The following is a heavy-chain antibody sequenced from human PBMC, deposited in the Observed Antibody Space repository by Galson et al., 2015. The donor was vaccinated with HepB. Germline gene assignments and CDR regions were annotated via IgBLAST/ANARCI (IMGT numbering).Heavy chain of an antibody. CDR2: ISAYNGYT. J-gene: IGHJ4*02. D-gene: IGHD5-24*01. Sequence: QSGAEVKEPGASVKVSCRAPSDTFATYALNWLRQAPGQGLEWMGWISAYNGYTTYSQKFQGRVTMTTDTSTATGYLELRSLTSDDTAMYYCATGGMAAIGGPTFDLWGQGTLVTVSS. CDR1: SDTFATYA. CDR3: ATGGMAAIGGPTFDL. V-gene: IGHV1-18*01.